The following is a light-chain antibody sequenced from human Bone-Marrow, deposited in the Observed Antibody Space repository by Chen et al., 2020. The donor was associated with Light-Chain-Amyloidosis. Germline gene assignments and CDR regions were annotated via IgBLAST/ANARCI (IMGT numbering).Light chain of an antibody. CDR2: EVT. CDR3: SSYTITNTLV. V-gene: IGLV2-14*01. J-gene: IGLJ1*01. CDR1: SSDVGGDNH. Sequence: QSALTQPASVSGSPGKATTIPCTGTSSDVGGDNHVSWYQQHPDKAPKLMISEVTNRPSWVPDRFSGSKSDNTASLTISGLQTEDEADYFCSSYTITNTLVFGSGTRVTVL.